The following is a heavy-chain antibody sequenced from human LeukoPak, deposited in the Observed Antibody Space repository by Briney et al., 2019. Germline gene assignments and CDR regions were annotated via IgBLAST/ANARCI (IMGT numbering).Heavy chain of an antibody. V-gene: IGHV3-7*03. CDR3: ARVLRYCSGGNCYSGGLGYMDV. CDR2: IKKDGSEK. CDR1: GFTFRNHW. J-gene: IGHJ6*03. D-gene: IGHD2-15*01. Sequence: GGSLRLSCAASGFTFRNHWMTWVRQAPGKGLEWVANIKKDGSEKYYVDSVKGRFTISRDNAKNSLFLQMNSLRAEDTAVYYCARVLRYCSGGNCYSGGLGYMDVWGKGTTVTISS.